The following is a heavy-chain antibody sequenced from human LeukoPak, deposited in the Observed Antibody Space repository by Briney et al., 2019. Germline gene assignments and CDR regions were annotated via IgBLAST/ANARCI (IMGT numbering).Heavy chain of an antibody. CDR3: AGDEGWTFDI. J-gene: IGHJ3*02. V-gene: IGHV3-7*01. D-gene: IGHD5-24*01. CDR1: GFSFSTHW. CDR2: IKQDGSDK. Sequence: GGSLRLSCAASGFSFSTHWMSWFRQAPGKGLEWVALIKQDGSDKHYVDSVKGRFTISRDNAKDSLYLQMNSLRADDTAVYYCAGDEGWTFDIWGQGTKVTVSS.